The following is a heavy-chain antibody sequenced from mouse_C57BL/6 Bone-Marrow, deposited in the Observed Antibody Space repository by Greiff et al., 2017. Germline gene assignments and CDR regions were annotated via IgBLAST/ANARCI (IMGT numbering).Heavy chain of an antibody. CDR3: ARDYGISYWYFDV. CDR2: IYPRDGST. Sequence: QVQLKESGPELVQPGASVKLSCKASGYTFTSYDINWVKQRPGPGLEWIGWIYPRDGSTKYNEKFKGKATLTVDTSSSTAYMELHSLTSEDAAVYFCARDYGISYWYFDVWGTGTTVTVSS. D-gene: IGHD1-1*01. J-gene: IGHJ1*03. CDR1: GYTFTSYD. V-gene: IGHV1-85*01.